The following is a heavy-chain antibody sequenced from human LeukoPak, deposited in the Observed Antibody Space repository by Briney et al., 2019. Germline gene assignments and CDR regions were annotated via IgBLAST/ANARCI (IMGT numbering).Heavy chain of an antibody. CDR3: ARITGSGTNWLFDH. CDR2: VYHSGKT. Sequence: PSETLSLTCVVSGYSISSGSYWAWIRQPPGRGLEWIGSVYHSGKTYYNPSLMSPVTISVDTSKNQFSLNLISVTAADTAVYYCARITGSGTNWLFDHWGQGTLVTVSS. D-gene: IGHD1-1*01. CDR1: GYSISSGSY. J-gene: IGHJ4*02. V-gene: IGHV4-38-2*01.